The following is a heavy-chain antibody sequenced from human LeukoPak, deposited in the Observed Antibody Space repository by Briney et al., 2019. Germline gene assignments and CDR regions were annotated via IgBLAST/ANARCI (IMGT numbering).Heavy chain of an antibody. D-gene: IGHD3-10*01. J-gene: IGHJ2*01. V-gene: IGHV3-7*01. CDR2: IKQDGSEK. Sequence: GGSLRLSCAASGFTFSTYWMSWVRQAPGKGLEWVANIKQDGSEKYYVDSVKGRFTISRDNAKNSLYLQMNSLRAEDTAVYYCAAQTTYYYGSGKLTPWYFDLWGRGTLVTVSS. CDR3: AAQTTYYYGSGKLTPWYFDL. CDR1: GFTFSTYW.